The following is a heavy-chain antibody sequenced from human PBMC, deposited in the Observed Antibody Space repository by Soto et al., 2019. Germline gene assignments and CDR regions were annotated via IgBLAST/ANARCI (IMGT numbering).Heavy chain of an antibody. D-gene: IGHD5-12*01. CDR2: ISQNIGSI. CDR1: GFAFSSYL. CDR3: ARASGPFDY. V-gene: IGHV3-23*01. Sequence: GGSLRLSCAASGFAFSSYLMGWVRQAPGKGLEWISGISQNIGSIYYIESVRGRFTIFRDNSKNTLFLQMNTLRVEDTAIYYCARASGPFDYWGQGTQVTVSS. J-gene: IGHJ4*02.